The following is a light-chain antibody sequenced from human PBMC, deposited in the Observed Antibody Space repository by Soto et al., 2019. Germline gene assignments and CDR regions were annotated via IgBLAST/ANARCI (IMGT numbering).Light chain of an antibody. CDR1: QSISSY. J-gene: IGKJ5*01. CDR2: DAS. CDR3: QQRSNGPPIT. Sequence: EIVLTQSPATLSLSPGERATLSCRASQSISSYLAWYQQKPGQAPRLLIYDASNRATGIPARFSGSGSGTDFTPTISTLEPEDCAVYYCQQRSNGPPITFGKGHDWRLN. V-gene: IGKV3-11*01.